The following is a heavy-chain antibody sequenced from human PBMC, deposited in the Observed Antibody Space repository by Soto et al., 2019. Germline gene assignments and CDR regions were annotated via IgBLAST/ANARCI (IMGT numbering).Heavy chain of an antibody. CDR2: IIPIFGTA. J-gene: IGHJ6*02. D-gene: IGHD4-17*01. CDR3: ARDRYGDYYYYGMDV. Sequence: PVKVSCKASGGTFSSYAISWVRQAPGQGLEWMGGIIPIFGTANYAQKFQGRATITADESTSTAYMELSSLRSEDTAVYYCARDRYGDYYYYGMDVWGQGTTVTVSS. V-gene: IGHV1-69*13. CDR1: GGTFSSYA.